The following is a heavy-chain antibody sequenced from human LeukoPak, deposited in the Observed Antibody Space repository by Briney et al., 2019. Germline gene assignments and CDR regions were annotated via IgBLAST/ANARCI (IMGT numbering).Heavy chain of an antibody. J-gene: IGHJ4*02. CDR3: ASGGYSSRGFDY. Sequence: PGGSLRLSCAASGFTLSSYEMNWVRQAPGKGLEWVSYISSSGSTIYYADSVKGRFTISRDNAKNSLYLQMNSLRAEDTAVYYCASGGYSSRGFDYWGLGTLVTVSS. V-gene: IGHV3-48*03. D-gene: IGHD6-13*01. CDR1: GFTLSSYE. CDR2: ISSSGSTI.